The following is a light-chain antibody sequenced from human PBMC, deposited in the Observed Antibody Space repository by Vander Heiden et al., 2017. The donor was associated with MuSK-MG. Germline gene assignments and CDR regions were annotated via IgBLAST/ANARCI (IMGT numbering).Light chain of an antibody. CDR1: SSNIGAGYD. Sequence: QSVPTPPHPRSGAPGQRVTISCTGSSSNIGAGYDVHGYQQLPGTAPKLLIYGNSNRPSGVPDRFSGSKSGTSASLAITGLQAEDEADYYCQSYDSSRSAVVFGGGTKLTVL. J-gene: IGLJ2*01. V-gene: IGLV1-40*01. CDR2: GNS. CDR3: QSYDSSRSAVV.